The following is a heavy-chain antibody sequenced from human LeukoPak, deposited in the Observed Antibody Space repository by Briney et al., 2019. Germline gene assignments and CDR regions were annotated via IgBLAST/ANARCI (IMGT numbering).Heavy chain of an antibody. CDR3: ARDQFIHAFDI. CDR1: GFTFSSFS. J-gene: IGHJ3*02. CDR2: IYSTTTTYI. V-gene: IGHV3-21*01. Sequence: GGSLRLFCAASGFTFSSFSMNWVRQAPGKGLEWVSSIYSTTTTYIYYADSVKGRFTISRDNAENSLYLQMNSLRAEDTAVYYCARDQFIHAFDIWGQGTMVTVSS. D-gene: IGHD5-24*01.